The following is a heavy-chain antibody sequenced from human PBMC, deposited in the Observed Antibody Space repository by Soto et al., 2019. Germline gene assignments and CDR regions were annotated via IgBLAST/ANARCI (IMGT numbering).Heavy chain of an antibody. Sequence: GASVKVSCKASGYTFTSYGISWVRQAPGQGLEWMGWISAYNGNTNYAQKLQGRVTMTTDTSTSTAYMELRSLRSDDTAVYYCARDKGQWLVHRGFDYWGQGTLVTVSS. CDR2: ISAYNGNT. D-gene: IGHD6-19*01. CDR1: GYTFTSYG. J-gene: IGHJ4*02. V-gene: IGHV1-18*01. CDR3: ARDKGQWLVHRGFDY.